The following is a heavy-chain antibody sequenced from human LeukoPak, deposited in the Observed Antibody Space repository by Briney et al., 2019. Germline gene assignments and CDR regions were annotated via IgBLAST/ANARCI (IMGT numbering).Heavy chain of an antibody. V-gene: IGHV1-69*01. D-gene: IGHD6-19*01. Sequence: ALVKVSCKASGGTFSSYAISWVRQAPGQGLEWMGGIIPIFGTANYAQKFQGRVTITADESTSTAYMELSSLRSEDTAVYYCAKEVAGDYYGMDVWGQGTTVTVSS. CDR2: IIPIFGTA. CDR1: GGTFSSYA. CDR3: AKEVAGDYYGMDV. J-gene: IGHJ6*02.